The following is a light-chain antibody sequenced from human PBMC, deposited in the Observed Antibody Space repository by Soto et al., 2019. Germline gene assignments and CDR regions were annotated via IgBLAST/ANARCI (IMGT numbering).Light chain of an antibody. Sequence: QSALTQPASVSGSPGQSITSACSGTSTDVGRFDLVSWYQQHPGKAPKLMIFEGSKRASGISNRFSGSTSGNTASLTISGVQAEDESDYFCCSYVASSTLVFGGGTKLTVL. CDR2: EGS. V-gene: IGLV2-23*01. CDR1: STDVGRFDL. CDR3: CSYVASSTLV. J-gene: IGLJ3*02.